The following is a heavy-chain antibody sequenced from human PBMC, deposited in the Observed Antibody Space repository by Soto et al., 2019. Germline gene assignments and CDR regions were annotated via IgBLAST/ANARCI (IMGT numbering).Heavy chain of an antibody. CDR2: ISYDGSNK. J-gene: IGHJ6*02. CDR1: GFTFSSYA. CDR3: ARDLYCISTSCYTTYYYYGMDV. D-gene: IGHD2-2*01. V-gene: IGHV3-30-3*01. Sequence: QVQLVESGGGVVQPGRSLRLSCAASGFTFSSYAMHWVRQAPGKGLEWVAVISYDGSNKYYADSVKGRFTISRDNSKKTLYLQMNSLRAEDTAVYYCARDLYCISTSCYTTYYYYGMDVWGQGTTVTVSS.